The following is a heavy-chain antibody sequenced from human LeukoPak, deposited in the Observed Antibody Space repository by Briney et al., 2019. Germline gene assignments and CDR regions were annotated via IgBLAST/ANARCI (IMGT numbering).Heavy chain of an antibody. D-gene: IGHD3-22*01. CDR1: GFTFSSYA. V-gene: IGHV3-23*01. CDR2: ISGSGGST. Sequence: GALRLSCAASGFTFSSYAMSWVRQAPGKGLEWVSNISGSGGSTYYADSVKGRFTISRDNSKNTLYLQMNSLRAEDTAVYHCAKDSAFDSSGYYYRGSNFDYWGQGTLVTVSS. J-gene: IGHJ4*02. CDR3: AKDSAFDSSGYYYRGSNFDY.